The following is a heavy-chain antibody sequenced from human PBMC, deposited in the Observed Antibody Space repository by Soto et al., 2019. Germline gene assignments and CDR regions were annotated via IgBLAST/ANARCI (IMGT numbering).Heavy chain of an antibody. J-gene: IGHJ5*02. D-gene: IGHD2-15*01. Sequence: SETLSLTRTVSGGSISSSSYYWGWIRQPPGKGLEWIGSIYYSGGTYYSPALKSRVTVSVDTSKNQFSLKLSSVTAADRAVYYCARLELSYCSGGSCYLRVWWFDPWGQGTLVT. CDR3: ARLELSYCSGGSCYLRVWWFDP. CDR1: GGSISSSSYY. CDR2: IYYSGGT. V-gene: IGHV4-39*01.